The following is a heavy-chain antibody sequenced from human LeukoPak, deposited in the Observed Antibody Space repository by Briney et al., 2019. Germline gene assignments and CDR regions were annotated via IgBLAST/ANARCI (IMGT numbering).Heavy chain of an antibody. V-gene: IGHV4-34*01. CDR2: INHSGST. J-gene: IGHJ4*02. Sequence: SETLSLTCAVYGGSFSGYYWSWIRQPPGKGLGWIGEINHSGSTNYNPSLKSRVTISVDTSKNQFSLKLSSVTAADTAVYYCAREGIAAALGYWGQGTLVTVSS. D-gene: IGHD6-13*01. CDR1: GGSFSGYY. CDR3: AREGIAAALGY.